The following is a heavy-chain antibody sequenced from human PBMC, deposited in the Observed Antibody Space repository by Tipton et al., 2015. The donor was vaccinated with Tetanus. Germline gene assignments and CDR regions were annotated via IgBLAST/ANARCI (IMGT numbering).Heavy chain of an antibody. CDR1: GGSISSYY. Sequence: LRLSCTVSGGSISSYYWSWIRQPPGKGLEWIGYIYYSGSTNYNPSLKSRVTISVDTSKNQFSLKLSSVTAADTAVYYCAREAILATILDPWGQGTLVTVSS. D-gene: IGHD5-12*01. V-gene: IGHV4-59*01. J-gene: IGHJ5*02. CDR3: AREAILATILDP. CDR2: IYYSGST.